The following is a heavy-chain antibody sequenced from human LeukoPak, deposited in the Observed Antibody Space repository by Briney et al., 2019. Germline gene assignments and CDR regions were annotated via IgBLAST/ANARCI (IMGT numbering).Heavy chain of an antibody. J-gene: IGHJ4*02. D-gene: IGHD3-10*01. CDR2: TYHSGST. Sequence: NTSETLSLTCAVSGYPISSGYYWGWIRQPPGKGLEWIGSTYHSGSTYYNPSLKSRVTISVDTSKNQFSLKLSSVTAADTAVYYCARLRGGPAEVDYWGQGTLVTVSS. CDR1: GYPISSGYY. V-gene: IGHV4-38-2*01. CDR3: ARLRGGPAEVDY.